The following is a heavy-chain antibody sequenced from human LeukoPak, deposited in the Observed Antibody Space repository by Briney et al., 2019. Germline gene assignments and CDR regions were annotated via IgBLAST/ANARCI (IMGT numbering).Heavy chain of an antibody. CDR2: INPSGGST. CDR1: GYTFTSYY. Sequence: ASVKVSCKASGYTFTSYYMHWVRQAPGQGLEWMGIINPSGGSTSYAQKFQGRVTMTRDTSISTAYMELSRLRSDDTAVYYCASCSGFGELSYYYYYMDVWGKGTTVTVSS. J-gene: IGHJ6*03. D-gene: IGHD3-10*01. CDR3: ASCSGFGELSYYYYYMDV. V-gene: IGHV1-46*01.